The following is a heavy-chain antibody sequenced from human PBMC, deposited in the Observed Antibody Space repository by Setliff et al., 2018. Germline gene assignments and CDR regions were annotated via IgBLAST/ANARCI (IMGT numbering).Heavy chain of an antibody. D-gene: IGHD2-8*01. CDR2: ISPHTGNT. CDR1: GYTFDDYG. CDR3: SRLVRFCTRTACQRLSGGEF. J-gene: IGHJ4*02. Sequence: ASVKVSCKTSGYTFDDYGIAWVRQAPGQGLEWMGWISPHTGNTYYTPRLRGRVTLTTDTSARTAYMELRSLSSDDTAVYYCSRLVRFCTRTACQRLSGGEFWGQGTQVTVSS. V-gene: IGHV1-18*01.